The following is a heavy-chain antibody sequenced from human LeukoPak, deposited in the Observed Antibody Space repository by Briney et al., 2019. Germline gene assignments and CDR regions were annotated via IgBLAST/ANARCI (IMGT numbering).Heavy chain of an antibody. D-gene: IGHD4-23*01. CDR2: IKNDGAVK. Sequence: GGSLRLSCAASGFTFSYHWMTWVRQAPGKGLEWVANIKNDGAVKNYVDSVKGRFTISRDNAKNTLFLQMDSLRGEDTAVYYCLRDPAADGGSWGQGTLVIVSP. CDR1: GFTFSYHW. J-gene: IGHJ5*02. V-gene: IGHV3-7*01. CDR3: LRDPAADGGS.